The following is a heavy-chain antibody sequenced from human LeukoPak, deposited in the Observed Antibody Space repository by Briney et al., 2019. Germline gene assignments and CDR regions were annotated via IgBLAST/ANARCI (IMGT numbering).Heavy chain of an antibody. CDR2: IKRDGSER. CDR1: GFIFSNXX. D-gene: IGHD3-9*01. J-gene: IGHJ3*02. V-gene: IGHV3-7*01. CDR3: ARENWFAFDM. Sequence: GGSLRLSCVASGFIFSNXXXSWVRQAPGKXLELVANIKRDGSERYYVDSVKGRFTISRDNAKNSLYLQMSSLRAEDTAVYYCARENWFAFDMWGQGTLVTVSS.